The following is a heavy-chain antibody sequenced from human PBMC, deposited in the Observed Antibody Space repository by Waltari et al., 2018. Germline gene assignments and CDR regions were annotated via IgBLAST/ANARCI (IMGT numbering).Heavy chain of an antibody. CDR1: GFTFSSSS. J-gene: IGHJ4*02. Sequence: EVQLVESGGGLVQPGGSLRLSCAASGFTFSSSSMNWVRQAPGKGLEWVSYISSSSSTIYYADSVKGRFTISRDNAKNSLYLQMNSLRAEDTAVYYCASHPRIAAAGTRDYWGQGTLVTVSS. CDR2: ISSSSSTI. CDR3: ASHPRIAAAGTRDY. V-gene: IGHV3-48*01. D-gene: IGHD6-13*01.